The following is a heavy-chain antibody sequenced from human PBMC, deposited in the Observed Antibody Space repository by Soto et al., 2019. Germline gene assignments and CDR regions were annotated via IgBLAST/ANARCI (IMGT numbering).Heavy chain of an antibody. D-gene: IGHD1-7*01. CDR3: ARGAGTEVLDY. CDR1: GGSFNGYY. J-gene: IGHJ4*02. Sequence: XXTLSLTCAVYGGSFNGYYWSWIRQPPGKGMEWIGXINHSXSTNYKQSLKXXVTISVDTXKNQISLKPNSVNDADKDVYYCARGAGTEVLDYWGQGTMVTVSS. V-gene: IGHV4-34*01. CDR2: INHSXST.